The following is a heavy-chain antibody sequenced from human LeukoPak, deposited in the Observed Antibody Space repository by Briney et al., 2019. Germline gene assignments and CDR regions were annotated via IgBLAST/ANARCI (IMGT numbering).Heavy chain of an antibody. J-gene: IGHJ4*02. CDR1: GFTFSSYA. D-gene: IGHD3-10*01. V-gene: IGHV3-21*01. CDR2: ISSSSSYI. Sequence: PGGSLRLSCAASGFTFSSYAMHWVRQAPGKGLEWVSSISSSSSYIYYADSVKGRFTISRDNAKNSLYLQMNSLRAEDTAVYYCARSKGSGSYSNVADYWGQGTLVTVSS. CDR3: ARSKGSGSYSNVADY.